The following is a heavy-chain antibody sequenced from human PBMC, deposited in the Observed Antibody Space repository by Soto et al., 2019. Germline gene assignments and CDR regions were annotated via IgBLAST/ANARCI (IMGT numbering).Heavy chain of an antibody. CDR2: ISAYNGNT. CDR1: GYNFTSYG. J-gene: IGHJ4*02. Sequence: QVQLVQSGAEVKKPGASVKVSCKASGYNFTSYGISWVRQAPGQGLEWMGWISAYNGNTNYAQKRQGRVTMTTDTSTSTAYMELRSLTSADTAVYYCARGCISTSCNYFDSWGQGTLVTVSS. D-gene: IGHD2-2*01. CDR3: ARGCISTSCNYFDS. V-gene: IGHV1-18*01.